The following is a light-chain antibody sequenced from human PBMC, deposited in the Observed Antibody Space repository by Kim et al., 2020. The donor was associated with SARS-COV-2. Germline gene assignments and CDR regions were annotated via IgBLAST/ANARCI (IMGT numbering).Light chain of an antibody. Sequence: GQSVTISCTGTSSDVVGYNYVSWYQQHPGKAPKLMTYGVTERPSGVPDRFSGSKSGNTASLTISGLQAEDEADYYCCSYAGSSSLVFGGGTKVTVL. CDR1: SSDVVGYNY. CDR3: CSYAGSSSLV. CDR2: GVT. V-gene: IGLV2-11*03. J-gene: IGLJ3*02.